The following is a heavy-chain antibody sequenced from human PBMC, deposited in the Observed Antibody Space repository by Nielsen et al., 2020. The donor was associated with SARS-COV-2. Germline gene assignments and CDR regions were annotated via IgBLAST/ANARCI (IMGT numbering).Heavy chain of an antibody. D-gene: IGHD3-9*01. CDR3: ARGYYDILTGYNPLYGMDV. V-gene: IGHV3-11*04. Sequence: GESLKISCAASGFTFSDYYMSWIRQAPGKGLEWVSYISCSGSTIYYADSVKGRFTISRDNAKNSLYLQMNSLRAEDTAVYYCARGYYDILTGYNPLYGMDVWGQGTTVTVSS. CDR1: GFTFSDYY. CDR2: ISCSGSTI. J-gene: IGHJ6*02.